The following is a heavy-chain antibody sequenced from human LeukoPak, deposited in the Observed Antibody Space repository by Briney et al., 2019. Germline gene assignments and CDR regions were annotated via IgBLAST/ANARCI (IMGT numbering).Heavy chain of an antibody. CDR1: GGSISGYY. J-gene: IGHJ4*02. D-gene: IGHD6-19*01. CDR3: ARVVAVAGLASNFDY. CDR2: IYYSAST. V-gene: IGHV4-59*01. Sequence: PSETLSLTCSVSGGSISGYYWSCIRQPPGKGLEWIGYIYYSASTNYNPSLKSRVTISVDTSKNQFSLKLSSVTAADTAVYYCARVVAVAGLASNFDYWGQGTLVTVSS.